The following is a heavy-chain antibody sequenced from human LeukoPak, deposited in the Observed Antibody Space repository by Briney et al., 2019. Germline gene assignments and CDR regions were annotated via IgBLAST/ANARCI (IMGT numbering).Heavy chain of an antibody. V-gene: IGHV3-23*01. CDR1: GFTFSNYW. D-gene: IGHD3-3*01. CDR2: ITGRGDNT. J-gene: IGHJ4*02. CDR3: AKDLTIFGVVIMPHFDS. Sequence: PGGSLRLSCAASGFTFSNYWTHWVRQGPGKGLEWVSGITGRGDNTFYADSVKGRFTISRDNSKDTVYLQMNSLRPEDTAVYYCAKDLTIFGVVIMPHFDSWGQGTLVTVSS.